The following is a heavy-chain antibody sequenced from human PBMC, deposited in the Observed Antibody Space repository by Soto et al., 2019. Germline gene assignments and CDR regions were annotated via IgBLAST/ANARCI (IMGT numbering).Heavy chain of an antibody. CDR2: ISYDGSNK. Sequence: QVQLVESGGGVVQPGRSLRLSCAASGFTFSSYGMHWVRQAPGKGLEWVAVISYDGSNKYYADSVKGRFTISRDNSKNTLYLLMDSLRVEDTAVYYCAKEHLIAVAGSCFDYWVQGTLVTVSS. CDR1: GFTFSSYG. CDR3: AKEHLIAVAGSCFDY. J-gene: IGHJ4*01. D-gene: IGHD6-19*01. V-gene: IGHV3-30*18.